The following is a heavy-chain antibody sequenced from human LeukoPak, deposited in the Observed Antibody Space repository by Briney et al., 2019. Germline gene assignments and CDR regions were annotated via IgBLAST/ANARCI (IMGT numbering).Heavy chain of an antibody. CDR1: GFTFSSYW. Sequence: PGGSLRLSCAASGFTFSSYWMHGVRQVPGKGLVWVSRVSSDGSGTSYADSVKGRFTISRDNAKNTLYLQMNSVRAEDTAVYYCARGDYAFDLWGQGTMVTVSS. D-gene: IGHD2-21*01. CDR3: ARGDYAFDL. J-gene: IGHJ3*01. CDR2: VSSDGSGT. V-gene: IGHV3-74*01.